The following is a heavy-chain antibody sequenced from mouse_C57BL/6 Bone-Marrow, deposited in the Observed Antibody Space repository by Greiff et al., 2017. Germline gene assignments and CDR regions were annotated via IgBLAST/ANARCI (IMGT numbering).Heavy chain of an antibody. CDR2: IYPGSGNT. CDR3: RVYYGSSWDY. J-gene: IGHJ2*01. CDR1: GYTFTDYY. Sequence: QVQLKQSGAELVRPGASVKLSCKASGYTFTDYYINWVKQRPGQGLEWIARIYPGSGNTYYNEKFKGKATLTAEKSSSTAYMQLSSLTSEDSAVYFCRVYYGSSWDYRGQGTTLTVSS. V-gene: IGHV1-76*01. D-gene: IGHD1-1*01.